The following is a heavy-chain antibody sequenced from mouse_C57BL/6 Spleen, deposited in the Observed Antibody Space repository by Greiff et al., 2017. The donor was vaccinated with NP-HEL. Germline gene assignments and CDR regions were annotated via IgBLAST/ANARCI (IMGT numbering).Heavy chain of an antibody. CDR2: ISDGGSYT. CDR3: ARGGLGLAWFAY. D-gene: IGHD4-1*01. V-gene: IGHV5-4*03. CDR1: GFTFSSYA. J-gene: IGHJ3*01. Sequence: DVKLVESGGGLVKPGGSLKLSCAASGFTFSSYAMSWVRQTPEKRLEWVATISDGGSYTYYPDNVKGRFTISRDNAKNNLYLQMSHLKSEDTAMYYCARGGLGLAWFAYWGQGTLVTVSA.